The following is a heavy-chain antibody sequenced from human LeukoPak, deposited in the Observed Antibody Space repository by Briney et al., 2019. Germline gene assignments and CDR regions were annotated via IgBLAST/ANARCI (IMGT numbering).Heavy chain of an antibody. D-gene: IGHD3-16*01. J-gene: IGHJ4*02. CDR2: IRSKGYGGTT. CDR1: GFTFGDYA. V-gene: IGHV3-49*03. CDR3: TKSRYYDYVWGGY. Sequence: GRPLRLSCTGSGFTFGDYAVTWFRQAPGKGLEWVGFIRSKGYGGTTEYAASVKGRFTISRDDSKSIAYPQMNSLKTEDTAVYYCTKSRYYDYVWGGYWGQGTLVTASS.